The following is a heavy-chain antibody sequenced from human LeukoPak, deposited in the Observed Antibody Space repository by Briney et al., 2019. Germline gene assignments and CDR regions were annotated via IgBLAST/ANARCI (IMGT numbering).Heavy chain of an antibody. D-gene: IGHD3-22*01. V-gene: IGHV3-74*01. CDR1: GFTFSSYW. Sequence: PGGSLRLSCAAYGFTFSSYWMHWVRQAPGKGLVWVSRINSDGSSTSYADSVKGRFTISRDNAKNTLYLQMNSLRAEDTAVYYCARGGYYYDSSGYYYALGYWGQGTLVTVSS. J-gene: IGHJ4*02. CDR3: ARGGYYYDSSGYYYALGY. CDR2: INSDGSST.